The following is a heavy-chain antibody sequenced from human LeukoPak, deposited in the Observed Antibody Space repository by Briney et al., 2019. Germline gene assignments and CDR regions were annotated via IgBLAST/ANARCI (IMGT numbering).Heavy chain of an antibody. V-gene: IGHV4-39*01. CDR1: GFTFNSYA. D-gene: IGHD2/OR15-2a*01. Sequence: GSLRLSCAASGFTFNSYAMSWVRQPPGKGLEWIGAIYYSGTTFYNPSLKSRVTISVDTSKNQFSLKLTSVTADTAVYSCARHGDGGDFLTYFDYWGQGILVTVSS. CDR3: ARHGDGGDFLTYFDY. CDR2: IYYSGTT. J-gene: IGHJ4*02.